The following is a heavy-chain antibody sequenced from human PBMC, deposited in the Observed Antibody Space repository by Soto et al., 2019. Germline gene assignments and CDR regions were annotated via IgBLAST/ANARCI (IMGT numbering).Heavy chain of an antibody. D-gene: IGHD3-3*01. V-gene: IGHV1-69*06. CDR3: ARAADTXYDFWSGYYRVYYYYGMDV. CDR1: GGTFSSYS. CDR2: VIPIFGTA. J-gene: IGHJ6*02. Sequence: SVNVSCKATGGTFSSYSISWVRQAPGQGLEWMGGVIPIFGTANYAQKFQGRVTITADKSTSTAYMELSSLRSEDTAVYYCARAADTXYDFWSGYYRVYYYYGMDVWGQGTTVTVSS.